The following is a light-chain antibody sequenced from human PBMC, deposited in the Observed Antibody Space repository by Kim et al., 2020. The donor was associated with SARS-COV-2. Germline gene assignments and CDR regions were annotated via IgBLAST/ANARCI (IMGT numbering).Light chain of an antibody. J-gene: IGLJ1*01. CDR2: QDS. CDR1: GLGDKY. Sequence: SYELTQPPSVSVSPGQTATITCSGDGLGDKYVCWFQQKPGQSPVMVIYQDSRRPSGIPERFSGPNSGNTATLTIRGTQAIDEADYYCQAWDSNTGFFGTG. V-gene: IGLV3-1*01. CDR3: QAWDSNTGF.